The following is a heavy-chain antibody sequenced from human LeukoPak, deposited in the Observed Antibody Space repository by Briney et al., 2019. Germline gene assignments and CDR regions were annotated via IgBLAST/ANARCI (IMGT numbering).Heavy chain of an antibody. V-gene: IGHV4-61*02. J-gene: IGHJ6*04. CDR3: ARDPGISIGYDFWSGYWDV. CDR2: IYTSGST. CDR1: GGSISSGSYY. Sequence: KSSETLSLTCTVSGGSISSGSYYWSWIRQPAGKGLEWIGRIYTSGSTNYNPSLKSRVTISVDTSKNQFSLKLSSVTAADTAVYYCARDPGISIGYDFWSGYWDVWGKGTTVTVSS. D-gene: IGHD3-3*01.